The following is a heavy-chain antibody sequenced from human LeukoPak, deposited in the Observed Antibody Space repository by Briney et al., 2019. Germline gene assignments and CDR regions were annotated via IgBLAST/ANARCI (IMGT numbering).Heavy chain of an antibody. J-gene: IGHJ4*02. V-gene: IGHV3-30*02. CDR1: GFTFSNYG. D-gene: IGHD6-13*01. Sequence: GGSLRLSCAASGFTFSNYGMHWVRQAPGKGLEWVASIRYDGSNKYYADSVKGRFTIPRDNSKNTLYLQMNSLRAEDTAVYYCARGTYSSSWYVYYFDYWGQGTLVTVSS. CDR2: IRYDGSNK. CDR3: ARGTYSSSWYVYYFDY.